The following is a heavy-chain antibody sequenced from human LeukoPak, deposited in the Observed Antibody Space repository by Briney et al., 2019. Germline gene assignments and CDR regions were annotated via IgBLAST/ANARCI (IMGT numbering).Heavy chain of an antibody. CDR1: GFTFSSYG. J-gene: IGHJ4*02. CDR2: ISGSGGST. D-gene: IGHD6-13*01. CDR3: ARETPDSSSWTAFDF. V-gene: IGHV3-23*01. Sequence: GVLRLSCAASGFTFSSYGMSWVRQAPGKGLEWVSAISGSGGSTYYADSVKGRFTISRDNSKNSLSLQMNSLRDEDTAVYYCARETPDSSSWTAFDFWGQGTLVTVSS.